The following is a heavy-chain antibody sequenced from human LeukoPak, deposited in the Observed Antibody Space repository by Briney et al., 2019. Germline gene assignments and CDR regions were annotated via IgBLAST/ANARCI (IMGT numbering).Heavy chain of an antibody. CDR3: ARDLHYYDSSGYWF. CDR2: ISYDGSNK. J-gene: IGHJ4*02. V-gene: IGHV3-30*03. D-gene: IGHD3-22*01. CDR1: GFTFSSYG. Sequence: GGSLRLSCAAPGFTFSSYGMHWVRQAPGKGLEWVAVISYDGSNKYYADSVKSRFTISRDNSKNTLYLQINSLRAEDTAVYYCARDLHYYDSSGYWFWGQGTLVTVSS.